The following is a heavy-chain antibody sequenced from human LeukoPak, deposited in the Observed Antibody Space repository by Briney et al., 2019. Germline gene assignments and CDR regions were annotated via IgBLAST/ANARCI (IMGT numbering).Heavy chain of an antibody. J-gene: IGHJ4*02. CDR1: GFTFSSYG. Sequence: GGSLRLSCAASGFTFSSYGMHWVRQAPGKGLEWVANIKQDGSEKYYVDSVKGRFTISRDNAKNSLYLQMNSLRAEDTAVYYCAKIGRSSSGDYWGQGTLVTVSS. D-gene: IGHD6-13*01. CDR2: IKQDGSEK. CDR3: AKIGRSSSGDY. V-gene: IGHV3-7*01.